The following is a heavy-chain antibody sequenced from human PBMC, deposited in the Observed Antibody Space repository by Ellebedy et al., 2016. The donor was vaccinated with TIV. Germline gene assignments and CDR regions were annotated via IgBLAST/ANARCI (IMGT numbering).Heavy chain of an antibody. CDR3: ARGRGGYNSGWKYGMDV. Sequence: MPSETLSLTCSVSGSSISSGYYWGWIRQPPGRGLEWIGSMYHSGSTYYSPSLKSRVTISVDTSKNQFSLKLSSVTAADTAVYYCARGRGGYNSGWKYGMDVWGQGTTVTVSS. D-gene: IGHD6-19*01. CDR2: MYHSGST. CDR1: GSSISSGYY. V-gene: IGHV4-38-2*02. J-gene: IGHJ6*02.